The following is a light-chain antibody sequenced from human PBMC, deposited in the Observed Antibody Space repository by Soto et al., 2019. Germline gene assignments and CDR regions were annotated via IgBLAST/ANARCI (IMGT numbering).Light chain of an antibody. CDR2: EVS. J-gene: IGLJ1*01. CDR3: SSYAGSRNYV. V-gene: IGLV2-8*01. CDR1: SSDVGGYNY. Sequence: QSALTQPPSASGSPRQSVTISCTGTSSDVGGYNYVSWYQQHPGKAPKVMTYEVSKRPSGVPDRFSGSKSGNTASLTVSGLQAEDEADYYCSSYAGSRNYVFGTGTKLTVL.